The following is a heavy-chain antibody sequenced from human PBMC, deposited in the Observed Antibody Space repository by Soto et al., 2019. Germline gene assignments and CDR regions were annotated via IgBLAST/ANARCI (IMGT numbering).Heavy chain of an antibody. CDR1: GYTFTSYD. V-gene: IGHV1-46*01. J-gene: IGHJ3*02. D-gene: IGHD2-15*01. Sequence: ASVKVSCKASGYTFTSYDINWVRQATGQGLEWMGIINPSSGSTSYAQKFQGRVTMTRDTSTSTVYMELSSLRSEDTAVYYCARDKGLGYCSGGSCYPHAFDIWGQGTMVTVSS. CDR2: INPSSGST. CDR3: ARDKGLGYCSGGSCYPHAFDI.